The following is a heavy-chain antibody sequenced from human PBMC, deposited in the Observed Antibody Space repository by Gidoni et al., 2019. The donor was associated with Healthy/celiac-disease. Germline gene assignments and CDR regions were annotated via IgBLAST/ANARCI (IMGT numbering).Heavy chain of an antibody. CDR2: IKPVSSEN. J-gene: IGHJ6*02. CDR1: GSACSSDW. Sequence: EVTLVESGGGLVQPGGAMGLSCADSGSACSSDWMSWVRQAQGKGLEWVANIKPVSSENYYVDSAKGRFTISRDNAKNSLYLQMNSLRAEDTAVYYCARDKVLLWFGDQYYYYGMDVWGQGTTVTVSS. CDR3: ARDKVLLWFGDQYYYYGMDV. V-gene: IGHV3-7*03. D-gene: IGHD3-10*01.